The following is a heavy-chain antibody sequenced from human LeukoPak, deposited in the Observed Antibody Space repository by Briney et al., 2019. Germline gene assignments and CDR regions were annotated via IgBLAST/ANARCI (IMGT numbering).Heavy chain of an antibody. CDR2: IYHSGST. Sequence: SQTLSLTCTVSGGSISSGGYYWSWIRQPPGKGLEWIGYIYHSGSTYYNPSLKSRVTISVDTSKNQFSLKLSSVTAADTAVYYCARETIRTGVDYWGQGTLVTVSS. D-gene: IGHD3/OR15-3a*01. V-gene: IGHV4-30-2*01. J-gene: IGHJ4*02. CDR1: GGSISSGGYY. CDR3: ARETIRTGVDY.